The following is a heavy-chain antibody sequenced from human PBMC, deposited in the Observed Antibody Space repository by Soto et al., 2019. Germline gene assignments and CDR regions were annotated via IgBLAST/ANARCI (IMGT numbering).Heavy chain of an antibody. V-gene: IGHV3-23*01. J-gene: IGHJ4*02. Sequence: TGGSLRLSCAASGFTFSSYAMSWVRQAPGKGLEWVSGISGSGDSTYYADSVKGRFTISRDNSKNTLYLQMNSLRREDTGVYYRARPSIMIPFDHWGQGALVTVSS. CDR2: ISGSGDST. CDR3: ARPSIMIPFDH. CDR1: GFTFSSYA. D-gene: IGHD3-22*01.